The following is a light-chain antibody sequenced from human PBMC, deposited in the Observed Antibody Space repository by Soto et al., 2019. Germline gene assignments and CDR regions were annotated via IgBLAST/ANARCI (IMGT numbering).Light chain of an antibody. CDR3: QQYYTTPQT. J-gene: IGKJ1*01. CDR2: WAS. Sequence: DIVMTQSPDSLAVPLGERATINCKSSRNILYTSNNKNYLAWYQQKPGQPPKLLISWASTREFGVPDRFSGSGSGTGFTLTISSLQAEDVAVYHCQQYYTTPQTFGQGTKVEIK. V-gene: IGKV4-1*01. CDR1: RNILYTSNNKNY.